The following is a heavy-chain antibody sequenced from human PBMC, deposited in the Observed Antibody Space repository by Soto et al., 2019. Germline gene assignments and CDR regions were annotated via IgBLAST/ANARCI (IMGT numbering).Heavy chain of an antibody. D-gene: IGHD3-22*01. CDR1: SGSISTYY. CDR3: ARETYGSSGPQVDYFDY. J-gene: IGHJ4*02. CDR2: IYYSGNT. Sequence: QVQLQESGPGLVKPSETLSLTCTVSSGSISTYYWTWIRQPPGKGLEWIGYIYYSGNTNYNPSLKSRVTISVHMSKNQFSLKLNSVTAADTAVYYCARETYGSSGPQVDYFDYWGQGTLVTVSS. V-gene: IGHV4-59*01.